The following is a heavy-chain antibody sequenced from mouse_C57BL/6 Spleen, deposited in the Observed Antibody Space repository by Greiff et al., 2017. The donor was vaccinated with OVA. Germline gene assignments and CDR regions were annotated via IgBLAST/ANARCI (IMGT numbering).Heavy chain of an antibody. CDR1: GFNIKDDY. D-gene: IGHD2-3*01. CDR2: IDPENGDT. Sequence: EVQLQQSGAELVRPGASVKLSCTASGFNIKDDYMHWVQQRPEQGLEWIGWIDPENGDTEYASKFQGKATITADTSSNTAYLQLSSLTSEDTAVYYCTTEGLLRYFDVWGTGTTVTVSS. V-gene: IGHV14-4*01. J-gene: IGHJ1*03. CDR3: TTEGLLRYFDV.